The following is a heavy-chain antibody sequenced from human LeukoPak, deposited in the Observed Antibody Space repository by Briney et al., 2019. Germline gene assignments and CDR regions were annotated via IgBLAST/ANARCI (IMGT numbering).Heavy chain of an antibody. CDR3: ANGYYDILTGILGY. CDR1: GFTFSSYG. J-gene: IGHJ4*02. Sequence: HPGGSLRLSCAASGFTFSSYGMHWVRQAPGKGLEWVAFIRYDGSNKYYADSVKGRFTISRDNSKSTLYLQMNSLRAEDTAVYYCANGYYDILTGILGYWGQGTLVTVSS. CDR2: IRYDGSNK. D-gene: IGHD3-9*01. V-gene: IGHV3-30*02.